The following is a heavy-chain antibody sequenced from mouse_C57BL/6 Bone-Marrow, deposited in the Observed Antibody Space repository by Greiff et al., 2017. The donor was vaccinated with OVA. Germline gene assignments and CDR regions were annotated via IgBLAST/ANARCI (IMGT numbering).Heavy chain of an antibody. CDR1: GYAFSSSW. V-gene: IGHV1-82*01. CDR2: IYPGDGDT. D-gene: IGHD2-3*01. J-gene: IGHJ2*01. CDR3: ARHEDGYYASYFDY. Sequence: LMESEPELVKPGASVKISCKASGYAFSSSWMNWVKQRPGKGLEWIGRIYPGDGDTNYNGKFKGKATLTADKSSSTAYMQLSSLTSEDSAVYFCARHEDGYYASYFDYWGQGTTLTVSS.